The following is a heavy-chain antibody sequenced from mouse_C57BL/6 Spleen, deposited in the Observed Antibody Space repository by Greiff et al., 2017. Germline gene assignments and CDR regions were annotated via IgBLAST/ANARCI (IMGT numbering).Heavy chain of an antibody. CDR3: ARGDGDY. V-gene: IGHV1-39*01. Sequence: EVKLLESGPELVKPGASVQISCKASGYSFTDYNMNWVKQSNGKSLEWIGVINPNNGSTSYNQKFKGKATLTVDQSSSTAYMKLNSLTSEYSAVDNWARGDGDYWGQGTTLTVSS. CDR1: GYSFTDYN. CDR2: INPNNGST. J-gene: IGHJ2*01. D-gene: IGHD3-3*01.